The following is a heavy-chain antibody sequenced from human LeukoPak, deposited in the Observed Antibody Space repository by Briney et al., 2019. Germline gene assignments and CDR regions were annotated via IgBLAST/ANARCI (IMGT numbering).Heavy chain of an antibody. CDR2: TSYSGNT. Sequence: PSETLSLTCTVSGGSISVDYWNWIRQPPGKGLEWIGYTSYSGNTDYKPSLRSRVTMSVDTSKNQLSLNLTSATAADTAVYYCARWHSHGRYFDYWGQGALVTVSS. D-gene: IGHD1-26*01. V-gene: IGHV4-59*01. J-gene: IGHJ4*02. CDR1: GGSISVDY. CDR3: ARWHSHGRYFDY.